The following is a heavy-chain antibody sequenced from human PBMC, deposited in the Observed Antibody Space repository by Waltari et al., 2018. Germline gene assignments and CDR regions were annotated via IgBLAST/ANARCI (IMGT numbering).Heavy chain of an antibody. J-gene: IGHJ3*02. V-gene: IGHV1-69*01. Sequence: QVQLVQSGAQMKKPGSSVKVSCRASGGPFSTYAVSWVRQAPGQGLEWMGWIIPVLGPPNYAQKFQGRGTFTADESTSTLYMELSSLRSEDTAIYYCAKNGDVMLRATTFRDAFDIWGQGTMVTVSS. CDR3: AKNGDVMLRATTFRDAFDI. CDR1: GGPFSTYA. CDR2: IIPVLGPP. D-gene: IGHD1-26*01.